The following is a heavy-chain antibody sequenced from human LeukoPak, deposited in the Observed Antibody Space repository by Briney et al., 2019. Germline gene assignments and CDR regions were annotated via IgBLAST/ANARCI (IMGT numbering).Heavy chain of an antibody. D-gene: IGHD3-3*01. V-gene: IGHV4-59*01. J-gene: IGHJ4*02. CDR3: ARATMGDFWSGYYTGVAN. Sequence: SETLSLTCAVYGGSFSGYYWSWIRQPPGKGLEWIGYIYYSGSTNYNPSLKSRVTISVDTSKNQFSLKLSSVTAADTAVYYCARATMGDFWSGYYTGVANWGQGTLVTVSS. CDR2: IYYSGST. CDR1: GGSFSGYY.